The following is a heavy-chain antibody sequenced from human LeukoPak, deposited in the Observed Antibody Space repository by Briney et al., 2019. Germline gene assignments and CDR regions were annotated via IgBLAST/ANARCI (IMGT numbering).Heavy chain of an antibody. CDR3: ASNTGTVFDY. D-gene: IGHD7-27*01. J-gene: IGHJ4*02. CDR1: GGSISSYY. CDR2: VYYSGST. Sequence: SETLSLTCSVSGGSISSYYWSWIRQPPGKGLEWIGYVYYSGSTEYNPSLRSRVTISLEMSKHQFSLNLTSVTAADTAVYYCASNTGTVFDYWGQGALVTVSS. V-gene: IGHV4-59*01.